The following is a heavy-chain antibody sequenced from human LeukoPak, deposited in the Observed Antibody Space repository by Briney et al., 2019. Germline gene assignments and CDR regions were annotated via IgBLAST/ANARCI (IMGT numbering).Heavy chain of an antibody. V-gene: IGHV4-4*07. D-gene: IGHD3-10*01. CDR2: IDTSGNT. CDR3: ARGPRFGELLWHWFDP. Sequence: SETLSLTCTVSGGSISSYYWSWIRQPAGKGLEWIGRIDTSGNTNYKPSLKSRVTMSVDTSKNQFSLKLRSVTAADTAVYYCARGPRFGELLWHWFDPWGQGTLVTVSS. J-gene: IGHJ5*02. CDR1: GGSISSYY.